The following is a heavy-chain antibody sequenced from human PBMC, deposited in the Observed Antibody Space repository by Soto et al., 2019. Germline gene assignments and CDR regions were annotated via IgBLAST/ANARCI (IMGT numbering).Heavy chain of an antibody. CDR3: AMVGYCSGGRCYHVGNWFDP. J-gene: IGHJ5*02. CDR1: GYSFTSYW. CDR2: IDPSDSYT. Sequence: PGESLKLSCKGSGYSFTSYWISWVRQMPGKGLEWMGRIDPSDSYTNYSPSFQGHVTISADKSISTAYLQWSSLKASETAMYYCAMVGYCSGGRCYHVGNWFDPWGQGTLVTVSS. D-gene: IGHD2-15*01. V-gene: IGHV5-10-1*01.